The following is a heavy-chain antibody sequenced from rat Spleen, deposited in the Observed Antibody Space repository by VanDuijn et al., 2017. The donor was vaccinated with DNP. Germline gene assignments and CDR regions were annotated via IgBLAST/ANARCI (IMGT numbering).Heavy chain of an antibody. Sequence: EVQLVESGGGLVQPGRSLKLSCTASGFTFSDYYMAWVRQAPTKGLEWVAYITYDGGNTYYRDSVKGRFTISRDNAKSTLYLQMNSLRSEDTATYYCARLLAGRSYYFDYWGQGVMVTVSS. D-gene: IGHD2-7*01. CDR2: ITYDGGNT. V-gene: IGHV5-22*01. CDR1: GFTFSDYY. CDR3: ARLLAGRSYYFDY. J-gene: IGHJ2*01.